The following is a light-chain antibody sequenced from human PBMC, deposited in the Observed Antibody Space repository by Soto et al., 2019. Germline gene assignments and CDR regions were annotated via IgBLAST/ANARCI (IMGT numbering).Light chain of an antibody. V-gene: IGLV2-14*03. CDR3: SSFRSSSTSYV. CDR1: SSDIGDSNY. Sequence: QSVLTQPASVSGSPGQSITISCTGTSSDIGDSNYVSWYQQHPGKAPKLVIYDVSNRPSGVSNRFSGSKSANMASLTISGLQAEDEADYYCSSFRSSSTSYVFGTGTKVTVL. CDR2: DVS. J-gene: IGLJ1*01.